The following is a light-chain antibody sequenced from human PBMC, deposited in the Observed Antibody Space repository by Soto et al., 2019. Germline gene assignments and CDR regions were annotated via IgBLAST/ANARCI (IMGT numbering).Light chain of an antibody. CDR3: AAWDDSLSGVV. CDR1: NSNIGTNN. V-gene: IGLV1-44*01. Sequence: QSVLTQPPSASGTPGQRVTISCSGSNSNIGTNNVNWYQQLPGTAPKLLIYSNNQRPSGVSDRFSGSKSGSSASLAISRLQSGDEADYYCAAWDDSLSGVVFGGGTKLTVL. J-gene: IGLJ2*01. CDR2: SNN.